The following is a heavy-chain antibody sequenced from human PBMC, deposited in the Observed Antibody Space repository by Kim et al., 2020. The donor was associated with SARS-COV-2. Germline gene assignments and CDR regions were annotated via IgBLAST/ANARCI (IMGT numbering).Heavy chain of an antibody. J-gene: IGHJ3*02. V-gene: IGHV5-51*01. D-gene: IGHD2-15*01. Sequence: GESLKISCKGSRYSFTTYWIGWVRQMPGKGLEWVGIVYPGDSDTRYSPSFQGQVTISADKSISTAYLQWSSLKASDTAMYYCARTNVAAHDAFDIWGQGTMVTVSS. CDR1: RYSFTTYW. CDR2: VYPGDSDT. CDR3: ARTNVAAHDAFDI.